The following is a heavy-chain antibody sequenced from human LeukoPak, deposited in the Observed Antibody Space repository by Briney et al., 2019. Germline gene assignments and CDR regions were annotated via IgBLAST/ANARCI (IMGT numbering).Heavy chain of an antibody. CDR3: ARDENPYYYYGMDV. Sequence: ASVKVSCKASGYTFTDYCVHWVRQAPGQGLEWMGWIIPSSGGANYAQNFRGRVTMTRDTSIATAYMELSRLRSDDTAVYYCARDENPYYYYGMDVWGQGTTVTVSS. J-gene: IGHJ6*02. CDR2: IIPSSGGA. CDR1: GYTFTDYC. V-gene: IGHV1-2*02.